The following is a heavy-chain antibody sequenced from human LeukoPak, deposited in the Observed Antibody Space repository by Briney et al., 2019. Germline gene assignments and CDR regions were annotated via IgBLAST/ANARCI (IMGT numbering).Heavy chain of an antibody. CDR3: ARTITIFYYYYGMDV. J-gene: IGHJ6*02. CDR1: GFTFSSYA. Sequence: GGSLRLSCAASGFTFSSYAMSWVRQAPGRGLEWVSAISGSGGSTYYADSVKGRFTISRDNSKNTLYLQMSSLRAEDTAVYYCARTITIFYYYYGMDVWGQGTTVTVSS. D-gene: IGHD3-3*01. V-gene: IGHV3-23*01. CDR2: ISGSGGST.